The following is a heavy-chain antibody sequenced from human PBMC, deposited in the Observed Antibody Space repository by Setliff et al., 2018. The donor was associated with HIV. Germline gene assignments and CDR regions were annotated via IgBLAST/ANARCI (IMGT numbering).Heavy chain of an antibody. CDR1: GLTFSNYW. D-gene: IGHD3-3*01. J-gene: IGHJ4*02. Sequence: PGESLKISCAASGLTFSNYWMHWVRQAPGKGLEWVSRIDSDGSDTNYADSVRGRFTISRDNAKNTVYLQLTSLRAEDTAVYYCARGPQYNFWGGYLGLWGQGTLVTVSS. CDR3: ARGPQYNFWGGYLGL. V-gene: IGHV3-74*01. CDR2: IDSDGSDT.